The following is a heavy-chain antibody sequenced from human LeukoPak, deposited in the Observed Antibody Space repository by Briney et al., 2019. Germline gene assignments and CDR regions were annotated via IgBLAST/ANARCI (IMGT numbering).Heavy chain of an antibody. V-gene: IGHV3-30*18. CDR3: AKDSPYGGNSGWFDP. Sequence: PGGSLRLSCAASGFTFSSYGMHWVRQAPGKGLEWVAVISYDGSNKYYADSVRGRFTISRDISKNTLYLQMNSLRAEDTAVYYCAKDSPYGGNSGWFDPWGQGTLVTVSS. CDR2: ISYDGSNK. J-gene: IGHJ5*02. CDR1: GFTFSSYG. D-gene: IGHD4-23*01.